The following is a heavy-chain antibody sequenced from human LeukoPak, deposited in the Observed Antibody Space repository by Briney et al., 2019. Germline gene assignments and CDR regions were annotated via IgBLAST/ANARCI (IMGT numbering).Heavy chain of an antibody. CDR3: ARYRDGYNYYAYDY. Sequence: ASVKVSCKASGYTFTHYAMNWVRQAPGQGLEWMGWINTNTGNPTYAQGFTGRFVFSLDTSVSTAYLQISSLKAEDTAVYFCARYRDGYNYYAYDYWGQGTLVTVSS. CDR2: INTNTGNP. D-gene: IGHD5-24*01. CDR1: GYTFTHYA. V-gene: IGHV7-4-1*02. J-gene: IGHJ4*02.